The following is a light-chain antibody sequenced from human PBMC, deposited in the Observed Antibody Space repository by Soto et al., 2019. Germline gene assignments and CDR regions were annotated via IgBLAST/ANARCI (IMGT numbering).Light chain of an antibody. Sequence: QSVLTQPASVSGSPGQSITISCTGTSSDLGSYNLVSWYQHHPGKAPKLMVYEAFKRPSGVSDRFSGSKSGNTASLTIFGLQAEDEADYYCCSYAETSPFVVFGGGTKVTVL. V-gene: IGLV2-23*02. J-gene: IGLJ2*01. CDR1: SSDLGSYNL. CDR3: CSYAETSPFVV. CDR2: EAF.